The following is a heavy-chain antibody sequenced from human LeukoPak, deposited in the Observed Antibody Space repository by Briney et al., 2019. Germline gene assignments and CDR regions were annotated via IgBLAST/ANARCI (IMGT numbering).Heavy chain of an antibody. CDR1: GYTVTRYY. D-gene: IGHD4-17*01. J-gene: IGHJ4*02. CDR3: ARESDDYGCD. Sequence: GASVKVSCKASGYTVTRYYMHWVRQAPGQGLEWMGRINPNSGGTNYAQKFQGRVTMTRDTSISTAYIELSRLRSDDTAVYYCARESDDYGCDWGQGTLVTVSS. CDR2: INPNSGGT. V-gene: IGHV1-2*06.